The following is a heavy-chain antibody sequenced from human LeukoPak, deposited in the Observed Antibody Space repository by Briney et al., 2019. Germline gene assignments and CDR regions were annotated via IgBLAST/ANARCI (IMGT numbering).Heavy chain of an antibody. D-gene: IGHD5-18*01. CDR2: ISSSSSYI. CDR1: GFTFSSYS. CDR3: ARGRRVDTAMVPAY. Sequence: PGGSLRLSCAASGFTFSSYSMNWVRQAPGKGLEWVSSISSSSSYIYYADSVKGRFTISRDNAKNSLYLQMNSLRAEDTAVYYCARGRRVDTAMVPAYWGQGTLVTVSS. V-gene: IGHV3-21*01. J-gene: IGHJ4*02.